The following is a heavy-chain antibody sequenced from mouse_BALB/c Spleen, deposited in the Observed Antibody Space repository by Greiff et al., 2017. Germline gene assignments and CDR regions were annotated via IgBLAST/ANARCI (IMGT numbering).Heavy chain of an antibody. CDR2: IWGDGST. V-gene: IGHV2-6-7*01. CDR3: ARDYDGFAY. Sequence: QVQLQQSGPGLVAPSQSLSITCTVSGFSLTDYDVSWIRQPPGKGLEWLGMIWGDGSTDYNSALKSRLSISKDNSKSQVFLKMNSLQTDDTARYYCARDYDGFAYWGQGTLVTVSA. CDR1: GFSLTDYD. J-gene: IGHJ3*01. D-gene: IGHD2-3*01.